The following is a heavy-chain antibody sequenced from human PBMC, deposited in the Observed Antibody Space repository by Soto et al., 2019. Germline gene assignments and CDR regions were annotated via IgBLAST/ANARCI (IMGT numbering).Heavy chain of an antibody. Sequence: GASVKVSCKASGGTFSSYAISWVRQAPGQGLEWMGGIIPIFGTANYAQKFQGRVTITADESTSTAYMELSSLRSEDTAVYYCARDGIVVVSYDAFDIWGQGTMVTVSS. CDR1: GGTFSSYA. J-gene: IGHJ3*02. V-gene: IGHV1-69*13. CDR2: IIPIFGTA. CDR3: ARDGIVVVSYDAFDI. D-gene: IGHD3-22*01.